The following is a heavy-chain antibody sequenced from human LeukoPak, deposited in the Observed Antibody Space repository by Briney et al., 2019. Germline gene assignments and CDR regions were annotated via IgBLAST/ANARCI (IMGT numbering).Heavy chain of an antibody. D-gene: IGHD2-2*01. V-gene: IGHV1-2*02. J-gene: IGHJ4*02. Sequence: ASVKVSCKASGYTFTGYYIHWVRQAPGQGLEWMGWINPNSGGTNYAQKFQGRVTMTRDTSISTAYMELSRLRSDDTAVYYCARGRLYCSRTSCVTDPFDYWGQGTLVTVSS. CDR2: INPNSGGT. CDR1: GYTFTGYY. CDR3: ARGRLYCSRTSCVTDPFDY.